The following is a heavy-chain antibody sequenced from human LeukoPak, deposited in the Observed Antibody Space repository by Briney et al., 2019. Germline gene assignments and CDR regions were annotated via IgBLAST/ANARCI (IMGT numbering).Heavy chain of an antibody. Sequence: AGGSLRLSCAASGFTSTFSSYGMHWVRQAPGKGLEWVAFISYDGSNKYYADSVKGRFTISRDNSKNTLYLQMNSLRAEDTAVYYCAKERYRNGEIFDYWGQGTLVTVSS. CDR3: AKERYRNGEIFDY. V-gene: IGHV3-30*18. D-gene: IGHD5-18*01. CDR1: GFTSTFSSYG. CDR2: ISYDGSNK. J-gene: IGHJ4*02.